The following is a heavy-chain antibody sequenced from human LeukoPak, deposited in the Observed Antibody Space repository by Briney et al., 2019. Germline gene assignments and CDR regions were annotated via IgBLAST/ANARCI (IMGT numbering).Heavy chain of an antibody. CDR1: GYTFRSYY. CDR3: VRDEAISGGVLHHDAFDV. D-gene: IGHD3-3*01. J-gene: IGHJ3*01. CDR2: INPSVGST. V-gene: IGHV1-46*03. Sequence: ASVKVSCKTSGYTFRSYYIHWVRQAPGQGLEWMGIINPSVGSTNYAQKFEGRVTMTRGTSTSTIYMEVSSLRFEDTAVYYCVRDEAISGGVLHHDAFDVWGQGTRVTVSS.